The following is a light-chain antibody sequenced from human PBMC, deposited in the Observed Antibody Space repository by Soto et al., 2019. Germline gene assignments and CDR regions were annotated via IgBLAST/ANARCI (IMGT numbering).Light chain of an antibody. CDR1: KTVSGSH. Sequence: VFNPSPATPSLPPGESTTHTYRPSKTVSGSHLAWYQQKRGQAPRLLIYGVSTRATGIPVRFTGSGSGTEFTLIISSLQSEDLAVYYCQQYTDWPTTFGQGTKVDVK. CDR2: GVS. J-gene: IGKJ1*01. V-gene: IGKV3D-15*01. CDR3: QQYTDWPTT.